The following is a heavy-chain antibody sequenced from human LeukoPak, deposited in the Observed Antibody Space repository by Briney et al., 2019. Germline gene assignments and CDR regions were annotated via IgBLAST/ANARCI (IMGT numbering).Heavy chain of an antibody. Sequence: SETLSLTCTVSGYSISSGYYWGWIRQPPGKGLEWIGSIYHSGSTYYDPSLKSRVTISVDTSKNQFSLKLSSVTAADTAAYYCARDGKYYYDSSGYYKEIDYWGQGTLVTVSS. CDR1: GYSISSGYY. CDR2: IYHSGST. V-gene: IGHV4-38-2*02. CDR3: ARDGKYYYDSSGYYKEIDY. J-gene: IGHJ4*02. D-gene: IGHD3-22*01.